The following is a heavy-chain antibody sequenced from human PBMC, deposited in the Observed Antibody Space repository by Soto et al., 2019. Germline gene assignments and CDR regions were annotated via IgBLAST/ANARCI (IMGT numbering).Heavy chain of an antibody. D-gene: IGHD3-22*01. CDR3: ARVGHYYDSSGQKQNWFDP. J-gene: IGHJ5*02. CDR2: IYYSGST. CDR1: GGSISSGGYY. V-gene: IGHV4-31*03. Sequence: SETLSLTCTVSGGSISSGGYYWSWIRQHPGKGLEWIGYIYYSGSTYYNPSLKSRVTISVDTSKNQFSLKLSSVTAADTAVYYCARVGHYYDSSGQKQNWFDPWGQGTLVTVSS.